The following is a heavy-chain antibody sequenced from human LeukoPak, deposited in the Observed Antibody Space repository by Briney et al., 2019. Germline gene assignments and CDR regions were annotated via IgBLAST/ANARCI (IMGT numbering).Heavy chain of an antibody. Sequence: GGSLRLSCAASGFTFSSYSMNWVRQAPGKGLEWVSSISSSSYIYYADSVKGRFTISRDNAKNSLYLQMNSLRAEDTAVYYCARDPSLQRESYPFDYWGQGTLVTVSS. CDR1: GFTFSSYS. V-gene: IGHV3-21*01. D-gene: IGHD1-1*01. J-gene: IGHJ4*02. CDR3: ARDPSLQRESYPFDY. CDR2: ISSSSYI.